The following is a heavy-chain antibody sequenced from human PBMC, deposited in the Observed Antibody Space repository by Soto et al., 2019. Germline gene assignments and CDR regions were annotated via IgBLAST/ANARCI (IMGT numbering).Heavy chain of an antibody. D-gene: IGHD6-19*01. V-gene: IGHV3-72*01. Sequence: EVQLVESGGGLVQPGGSLRLSCAASGFTFSDHYMDWVRQAPGRGLEWVGRSRNKANSYNTEYAASVKGRFTISRDDSNNSLYLQMNSLKTEDTAVYYCARAGSSGWWRDYWGQGTLVTVSS. CDR3: ARAGSSGWWRDY. J-gene: IGHJ4*02. CDR1: GFTFSDHY. CDR2: SRNKANSYNT.